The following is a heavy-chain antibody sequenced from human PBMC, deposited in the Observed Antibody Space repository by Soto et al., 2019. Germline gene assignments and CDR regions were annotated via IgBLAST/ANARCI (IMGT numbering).Heavy chain of an antibody. CDR1: GDSVSSGSYY. J-gene: IGHJ4*02. D-gene: IGHD2-2*01. CDR3: ARARDIVLVPAAIPQPLFDY. V-gene: IGHV4-61*01. Sequence: PSETLSLTCTVSGDSVSSGSYYWSWIRQPPGKGLEWIGYIYYSGSTNYNPSLKSRVTISVDTSKNQFSLKLSSVTAADTAVYYCARARDIVLVPAAIPQPLFDYWGQGTLVTVS. CDR2: IYYSGST.